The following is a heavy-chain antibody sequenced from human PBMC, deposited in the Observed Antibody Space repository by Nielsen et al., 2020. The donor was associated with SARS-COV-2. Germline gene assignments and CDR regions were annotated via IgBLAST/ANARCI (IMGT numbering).Heavy chain of an antibody. J-gene: IGHJ5*02. D-gene: IGHD4-17*01. V-gene: IGHV1-18*01. CDR1: GYTFSNYA. CDR3: ARGDYGDYQGFDP. Sequence: ASVKVSCKASGYTFSNYAFSWVRQAPGQGLEWMGWINSYNGDTNYAQKFQGRVTMTTDTSTSTADMELRSLRSDDTAVYYCARGDYGDYQGFDPWGQGTLVTVSS. CDR2: INSYNGDT.